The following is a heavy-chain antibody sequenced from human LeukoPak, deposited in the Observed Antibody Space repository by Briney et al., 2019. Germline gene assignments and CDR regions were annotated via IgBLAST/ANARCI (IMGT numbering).Heavy chain of an antibody. V-gene: IGHV3-48*03. CDR3: ARGLGSGDYVANAFDF. Sequence: GGSLRLSCAASGFTFTNYEMNWVRQAPGKGLEWVSSISGSGSYIHYADSMKGRFTISRDNAKKSVYLHMSRLRAEDTAVYYCARGLGSGDYVANAFDFWGRGTTVSVS. D-gene: IGHD4-17*01. J-gene: IGHJ3*01. CDR2: ISGSGSYI. CDR1: GFTFTNYE.